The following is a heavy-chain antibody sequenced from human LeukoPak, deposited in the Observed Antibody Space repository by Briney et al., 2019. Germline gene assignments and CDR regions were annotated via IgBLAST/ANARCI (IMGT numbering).Heavy chain of an antibody. D-gene: IGHD3-16*01. Sequence: GRSLRLSCAASGFTFSSYGMHWVRQAPGKGLEWVAVISYDGSNKYYADSVKGRFTISRDNSKNTLYLQMNSLRAEDTAVYYCARVRDGLGEYWGQGTLVTVSS. CDR2: ISYDGSNK. J-gene: IGHJ4*02. CDR1: GFTFSSYG. CDR3: ARVRDGLGEY. V-gene: IGHV3-30*03.